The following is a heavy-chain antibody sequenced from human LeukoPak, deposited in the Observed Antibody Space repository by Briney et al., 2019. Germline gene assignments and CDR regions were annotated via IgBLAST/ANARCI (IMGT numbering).Heavy chain of an antibody. Sequence: PGGSLRLSCAASGFTFSSYGMSWVRQAPGKGLEWVSAISGSGGSTYYADSVKGRFTISRDNSKNTLYLQMNSLRAEDTAVYYCASRGITMVRGVIEAEYYFDYWGQGTLVTVSS. CDR2: ISGSGGST. V-gene: IGHV3-23*01. D-gene: IGHD3-10*01. CDR3: ASRGITMVRGVIEAEYYFDY. J-gene: IGHJ4*02. CDR1: GFTFSSYG.